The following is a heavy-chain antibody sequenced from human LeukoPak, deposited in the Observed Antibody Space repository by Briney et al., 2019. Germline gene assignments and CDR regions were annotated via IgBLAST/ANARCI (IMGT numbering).Heavy chain of an antibody. Sequence: PGGSLRLSCAAPGFTLSTYWMTWVRQAPGKGLEWVANIKRDGSEENYVDSAKGRFTISRDNAKNSLYLQMSSLRADDTAVYYCARQTERDAYNRYWGQGTLVTVSS. CDR1: GFTLSTYW. V-gene: IGHV3-7*05. CDR3: ARQTERDAYNRY. CDR2: IKRDGSEE. D-gene: IGHD5-24*01. J-gene: IGHJ4*02.